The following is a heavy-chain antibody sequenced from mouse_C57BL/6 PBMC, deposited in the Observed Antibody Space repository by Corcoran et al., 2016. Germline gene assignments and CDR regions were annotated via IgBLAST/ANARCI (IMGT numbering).Heavy chain of an antibody. V-gene: IGHV1-26*01. CDR1: GYTFTDYY. D-gene: IGHD2-3*01. CDR3: ARSDGYYGLYYFDY. CDR2: INPNNGGT. J-gene: IGHJ2*01. Sequence: EVQLQQSGPELVKPGASVKISCKASGYTFTDYYMNWVKQSHGKSLEWIGDINPNNGGTSYNQKFKGKATLTVDKSSSTAYMELRSLTSEDSAVYYCARSDGYYGLYYFDYWGQGTTLTVSS.